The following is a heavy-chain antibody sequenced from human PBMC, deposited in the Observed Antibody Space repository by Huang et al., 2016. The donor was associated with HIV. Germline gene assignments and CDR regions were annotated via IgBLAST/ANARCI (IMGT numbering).Heavy chain of an antibody. Sequence: QVQLVQSGAEVKKPGSSVKVSCKASGGTFSSYVISWVRQAPGQGLEWTGWITPIFDKTYYAQKFQGRVTIIADESTRTAYMEMSSLRPEDTATYYCATGPRGSGSFNWGQGTLVIVSS. D-gene: IGHD1-26*01. V-gene: IGHV1-69*01. CDR1: GGTFSSYV. J-gene: IGHJ4*02. CDR3: ATGPRGSGSFN. CDR2: ITPIFDKT.